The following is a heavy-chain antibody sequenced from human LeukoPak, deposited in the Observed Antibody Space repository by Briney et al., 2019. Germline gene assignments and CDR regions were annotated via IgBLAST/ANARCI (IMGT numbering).Heavy chain of an antibody. V-gene: IGHV4-39*01. CDR1: GVSISSSSYH. CDR2: IYYSGTS. Sequence: SETLSLTCSVSGVSISSSSYHWGWIRQPPGKGLEWLGSIYYSGTSYYNPSLKSRVTISVDTSKNQLSLKLSSVTDADTAVYYCARYVSSAGYFDYWGQGTLVTVSS. J-gene: IGHJ4*02. D-gene: IGHD6-6*01. CDR3: ARYVSSAGYFDY.